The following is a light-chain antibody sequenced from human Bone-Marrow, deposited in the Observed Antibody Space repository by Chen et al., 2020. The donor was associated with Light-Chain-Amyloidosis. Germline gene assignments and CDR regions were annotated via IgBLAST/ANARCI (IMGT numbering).Light chain of an antibody. CDR2: RDT. J-gene: IGLJ2*01. Sequence: SYELTQPPSVSVSPGQTARITCSGDDLPTKYAYWYQQKPGPAPVLVIHRDTERPSGTSERFSGSSSGTTVTLTISGVQAEDEADYHCQSADSSGTYEVIFGGGTKLTVL. V-gene: IGLV3-25*03. CDR3: QSADSSGTYEVI. CDR1: DLPTKY.